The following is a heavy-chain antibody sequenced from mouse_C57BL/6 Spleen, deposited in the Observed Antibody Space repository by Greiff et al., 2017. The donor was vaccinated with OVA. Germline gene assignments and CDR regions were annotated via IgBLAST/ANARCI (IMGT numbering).Heavy chain of an antibody. CDR2: INYDGSST. V-gene: IGHV5-16*01. D-gene: IGHD1-1*01. CDR3: ARDDYGSSYGGFYWYFDV. Sequence: EVKLVESEGGLVQPGSSMKLSCTASGFTFSDYYMAWVRQVPEKGLEWVANINYDGSSTYYLDSLKSRFIISRDNAKNILYLQMSSLKSEDTATYYCARDDYGSSYGGFYWYFDVWGTGTTVTVSS. J-gene: IGHJ1*03. CDR1: GFTFSDYY.